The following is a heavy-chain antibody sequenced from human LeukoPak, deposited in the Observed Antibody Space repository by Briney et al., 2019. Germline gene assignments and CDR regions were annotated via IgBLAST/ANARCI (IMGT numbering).Heavy chain of an antibody. V-gene: IGHV3-73*01. Sequence: PGGSLRLSCAASGFTFSGSAIHWVRQASGQGLEWVARIKTKAESYATAYVASVKGTFTISRDDSKNTAYLQMDSLKTEDTAMYYCTRLSGGNSDSYYYGLDVWGQGTTVTVSS. CDR3: TRLSGGNSDSYYYGLDV. D-gene: IGHD4-23*01. J-gene: IGHJ6*01. CDR1: GFTFSGSA. CDR2: IKTKAESYAT.